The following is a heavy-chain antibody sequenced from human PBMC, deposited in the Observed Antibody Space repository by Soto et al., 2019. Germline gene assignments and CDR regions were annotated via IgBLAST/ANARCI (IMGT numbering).Heavy chain of an antibody. Sequence: SDTLSLTCTVSGGSLSSGGYYWSWIRQHPGKGLEWIGYIYYSGSTYYNPSLKSRVTISVDTSKNQFSLKLSSVTAADTAVYYSARASGITYHAFDIWGQGTMVTVSS. J-gene: IGHJ3*02. CDR3: ARASGITYHAFDI. V-gene: IGHV4-31*03. D-gene: IGHD3-10*01. CDR2: IYYSGST. CDR1: GGSLSSGGYY.